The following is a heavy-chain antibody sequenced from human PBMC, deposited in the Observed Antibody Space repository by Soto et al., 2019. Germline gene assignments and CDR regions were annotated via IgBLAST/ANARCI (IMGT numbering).Heavy chain of an antibody. CDR2: IYYSGST. V-gene: IGHV4-30-4*01. CDR3: ARVGVVLRDFDY. D-gene: IGHD2-21*01. J-gene: IGHJ4*02. Sequence: SETLSLTCTVSGGSISSGDYYWSWIRQPPGKGLEWIGYIYYSGSTYYNPSLKSRVTISVDTSKNQFSLKLSSVTAADTAVYYCARVGVVLRDFDYWGQGTLVTVSS. CDR1: GGSISSGDYY.